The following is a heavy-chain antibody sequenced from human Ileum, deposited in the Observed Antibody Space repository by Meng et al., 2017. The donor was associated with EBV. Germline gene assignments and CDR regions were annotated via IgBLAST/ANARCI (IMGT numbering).Heavy chain of an antibody. Sequence: QVQPLQAGAEVKKPGASVKLSCKASGYTFSNYAIHWVRQAPGQRPEWMGWINADNGNTKYSQKFQGRVTITRNTPASTVYMDVRSLRSEDTAVYFCARVERGVKFDKWGQGTLVTSPQ. D-gene: IGHD2-21*01. CDR1: GYTFSNYA. CDR2: INADNGNT. J-gene: IGHJ4*01. V-gene: IGHV1-3*01. CDR3: ARVERGVKFDK.